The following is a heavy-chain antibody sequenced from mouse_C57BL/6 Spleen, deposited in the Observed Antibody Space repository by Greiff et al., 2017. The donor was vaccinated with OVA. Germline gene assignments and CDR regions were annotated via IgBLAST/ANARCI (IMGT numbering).Heavy chain of an antibody. D-gene: IGHD2-3*01. CDR1: GYTFTSYW. CDR3: ARSDDGYYRYFDV. Sequence: VQLQQPGAELVKPGASVKLSCKASGYTFTSYWMHWVKQRPGQGLEWIGMIHPNSGSTNYNEKFKSKATLTVDKSPSTAYMQLSSLTSEDSAVYYCARSDDGYYRYFDVWGTGTTVTVSS. J-gene: IGHJ1*03. V-gene: IGHV1-64*01. CDR2: IHPNSGST.